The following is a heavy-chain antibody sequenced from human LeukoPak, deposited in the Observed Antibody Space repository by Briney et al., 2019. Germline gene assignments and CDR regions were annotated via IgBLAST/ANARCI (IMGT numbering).Heavy chain of an antibody. Sequence: ASVKVSCKASGYTFTSYAMHWVRQASGQRLEWMGWINAGNGNTKYSQKFQGRVTITRDTSASTAYMELSSLRSEDTAVYYCARGRSEDGYNPYFDYWGQGTLVTVSS. J-gene: IGHJ4*02. CDR2: INAGNGNT. V-gene: IGHV1-3*01. D-gene: IGHD5-24*01. CDR3: ARGRSEDGYNPYFDY. CDR1: GYTFTSYA.